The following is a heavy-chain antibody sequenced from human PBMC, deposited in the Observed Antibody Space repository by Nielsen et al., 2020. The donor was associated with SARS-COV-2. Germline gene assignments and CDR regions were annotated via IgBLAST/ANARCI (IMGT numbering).Heavy chain of an antibody. CDR2: LSWDSGAI. V-gene: IGHV3-9*01. CDR3: ARETAERFGKFALDC. Sequence: GGSLRLSCEASGFGFGDFAMHWVRQVPGKGLEWVSGLSWDSGAIASADSVKGRFTISRDNVKNSLDLQMNSLRVEDTALYYCARETAERFGKFALDCWGQGTLVIVSS. CDR1: GFGFGDFA. D-gene: IGHD7-27*01. J-gene: IGHJ4*02.